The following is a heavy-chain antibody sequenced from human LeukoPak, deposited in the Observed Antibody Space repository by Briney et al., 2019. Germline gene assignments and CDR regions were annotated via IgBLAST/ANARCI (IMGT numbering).Heavy chain of an antibody. J-gene: IGHJ4*02. CDR2: ISSSSSYI. Sequence: GGPLRLSCAASGFTFSSYRMIWVPQAPGKGLEWVSSISSSSSYIYYADSVKGRFTISRDNAENSLYLQMNSLRAEDTAVYYCARDSGGYSYGYWGQGTLVTVSS. D-gene: IGHD5-18*01. CDR1: GFTFSSYR. CDR3: ARDSGGYSYGY. V-gene: IGHV3-21*01.